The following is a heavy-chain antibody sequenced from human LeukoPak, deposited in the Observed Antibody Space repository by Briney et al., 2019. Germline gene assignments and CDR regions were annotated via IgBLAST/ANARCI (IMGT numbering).Heavy chain of an antibody. CDR2: ISGSGGST. CDR1: GFTFSSYA. CDR3: AEADAVTAFLYGMDV. Sequence: GGSLRLSCAASGFTFSSYAMSWVRQAPGKGLEWVSAISGSGGSTYYADSVKGRFTISRDNSKNTLYLQMNSLRAEDTAVYYCAEADAVTAFLYGMDVWGQGTTVTVSS. D-gene: IGHD2-21*02. J-gene: IGHJ6*02. V-gene: IGHV3-23*01.